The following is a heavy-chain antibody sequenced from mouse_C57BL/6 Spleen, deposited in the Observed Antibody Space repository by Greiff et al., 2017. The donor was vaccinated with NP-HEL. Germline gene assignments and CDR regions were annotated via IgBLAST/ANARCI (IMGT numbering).Heavy chain of an antibody. CDR1: GYTFTSYT. D-gene: IGHD1-1*01. J-gene: IGHJ4*01. Sequence: VQLQQSGAELARPGASVKMSCKASGYTFTSYTMHWVKQRPGQGLEWIGYINPSSGYTKYNQKFKDKATLTADKSSSTAYMQLSSLTSEDSAVYYCARSIYGSSRYYAMDYWGQGTSVTVSS. V-gene: IGHV1-4*01. CDR2: INPSSGYT. CDR3: ARSIYGSSRYYAMDY.